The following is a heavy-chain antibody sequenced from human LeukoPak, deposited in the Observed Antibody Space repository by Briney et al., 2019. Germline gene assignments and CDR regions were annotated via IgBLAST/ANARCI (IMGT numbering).Heavy chain of an antibody. D-gene: IGHD4-4*01. CDR3: GRGGAQYSNGFDY. CDR2: ISPYNGDT. CDR1: GYSFTNYG. V-gene: IGHV1-18*01. Sequence: ASVKVSCKASGYSFTNYGLSWVRQAPGQGLEWMGWISPYNGDTEYAQNLQGRVTMTTDTSTTTAYLELRSLRFDDTAMYYCGRGGAQYSNGFDYWGQGTLVTVSP. J-gene: IGHJ4*02.